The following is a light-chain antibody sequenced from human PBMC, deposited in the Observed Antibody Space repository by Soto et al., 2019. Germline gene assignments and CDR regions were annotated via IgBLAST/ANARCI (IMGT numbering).Light chain of an antibody. J-gene: IGKJ1*01. Sequence: EIVLTQSPGTLTLSPGERATLSCRASQSVSSSYLAWYQQKPGQAPRLLIYGASSRATGIPDRFSGSGSGTDFTLTISRLEQEDFAVYYCQQYGSSGTFGQGTKVELK. CDR1: QSVSSSY. CDR2: GAS. CDR3: QQYGSSGT. V-gene: IGKV3-20*01.